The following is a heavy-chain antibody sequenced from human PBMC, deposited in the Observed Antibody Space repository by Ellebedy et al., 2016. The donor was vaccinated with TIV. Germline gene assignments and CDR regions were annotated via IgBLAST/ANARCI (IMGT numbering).Heavy chain of an antibody. D-gene: IGHD2-2*01. CDR1: GGSLSSSNW. CDR2: IYHSGST. J-gene: IGHJ2*01. Sequence: MPSETLSLTCAVSGGSLSSSNWWSWVRQPPGKGLEWIGEIYHSGSTNYNPSLKSRVTISVDKSKNQFSLKLSSVTAADTAVYYCARVPAAMNREGRFFDLWGRGTLVIVSS. CDR3: ARVPAAMNREGRFFDL. V-gene: IGHV4-4*02.